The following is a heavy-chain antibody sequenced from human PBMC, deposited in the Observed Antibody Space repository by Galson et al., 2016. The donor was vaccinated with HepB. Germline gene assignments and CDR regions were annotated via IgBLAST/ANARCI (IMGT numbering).Heavy chain of an antibody. CDR2: IIPISGSP. V-gene: IGHV1-69*06. J-gene: IGHJ4*02. Sequence: SVKVSCKASGGSFSSYGVTWILQAPGQGLEWMGGIIPISGSPNFAPKFQGRVTITADTSTSTAYLEISSLRSEDTAVYYCAKGYNILTGLIDYWGRGTLVTVSS. CDR1: GGSFSSYG. D-gene: IGHD3-9*01. CDR3: AKGYNILTGLIDY.